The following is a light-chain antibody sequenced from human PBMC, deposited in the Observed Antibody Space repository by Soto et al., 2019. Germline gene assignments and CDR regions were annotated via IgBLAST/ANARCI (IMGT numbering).Light chain of an antibody. J-gene: IGKJ4*01. CDR3: QQTNSVPLT. CDR2: TAS. CDR1: QDISNY. Sequence: DIQMTQSPSSVSASVGDSVTITCRASQDISNYLAWYQRKPGKAPNLLIYTASSLQSGVPSKFSGSGSGTAFTLTISSLQPEDFATYFCQQTNSVPLTFGGGTKVEIK. V-gene: IGKV1-12*01.